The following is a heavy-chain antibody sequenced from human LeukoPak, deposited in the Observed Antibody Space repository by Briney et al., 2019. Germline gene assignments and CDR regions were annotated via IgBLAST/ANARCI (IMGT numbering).Heavy chain of an antibody. V-gene: IGHV1-2*02. CDR3: ARGAPDYYDSSGYYPNFDY. CDR2: INPNSGGT. J-gene: IGHJ4*02. CDR1: GYTFTGYY. Sequence: GASVKVSCKASGYTFTGYYMHWVRQAPGQGLEWMGWINPNSGGTNYAQKFQGRVTMTRDTSISTAYMELSRLRSDDTAVYYCARGAPDYYDSSGYYPNFDYWGQGTLVTASS. D-gene: IGHD3-22*01.